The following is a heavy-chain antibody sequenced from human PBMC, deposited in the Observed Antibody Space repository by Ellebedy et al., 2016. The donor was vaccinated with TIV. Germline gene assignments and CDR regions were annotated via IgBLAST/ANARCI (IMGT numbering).Heavy chain of an antibody. CDR3: IRKSKIGGTGLGDY. CDR2: MRSKAKNYAT. Sequence: PGGSLRLSCAASGFIFSASTMHWVRQASGKGLEWVGQMRSKAKNYATAYQASVKGRFTISRDDSQNTAYLQMNSLKTEDTAVYYCIRKSKIGGTGLGDYWGQGTLVTVSS. V-gene: IGHV3-73*01. D-gene: IGHD6-19*01. CDR1: GFIFSAST. J-gene: IGHJ4*02.